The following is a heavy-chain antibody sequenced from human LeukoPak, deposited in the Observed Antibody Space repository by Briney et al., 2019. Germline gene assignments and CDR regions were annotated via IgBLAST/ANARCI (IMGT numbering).Heavy chain of an antibody. CDR3: ARDAYYYDSSGYAGAFDI. D-gene: IGHD3-22*01. V-gene: IGHV1-46*01. J-gene: IGHJ3*02. CDR2: INTSGGST. CDR1: GYIFTNYY. Sequence: ASVKVSCKASGYIFTNYYMHWVRQAPGQGLEWMGIINTSGGSTSSAQKFQGRVIMTRDTSTSTVYMELSSLRSEDTALYYCARDAYYYDSSGYAGAFDIWGQGTMVTVSS.